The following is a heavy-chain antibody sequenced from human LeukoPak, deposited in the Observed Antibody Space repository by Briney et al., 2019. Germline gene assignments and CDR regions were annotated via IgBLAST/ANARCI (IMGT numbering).Heavy chain of an antibody. Sequence: YPSETLSHPCTVSGGSISSYYWSWIRQPPGKGLDSIGYIYYSGSTNYNPSLKSRVTISVDTSKNQFSLKLSALTPADTAVYYCARLSGYDWESFYDHWGQGTLVTVSS. D-gene: IGHD5-12*01. CDR3: ARLSGYDWESFYDH. CDR2: IYYSGST. CDR1: GGSISSYY. V-gene: IGHV4-59*01. J-gene: IGHJ4*02.